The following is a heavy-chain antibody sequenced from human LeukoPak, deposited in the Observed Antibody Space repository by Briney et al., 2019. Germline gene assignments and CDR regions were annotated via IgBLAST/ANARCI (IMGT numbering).Heavy chain of an antibody. V-gene: IGHV3-30*03. Sequence: GGSLRLSCVVSGFTFNRCWMNWVRQAPGKGLEWVAVISYDGSNKYYADSVKGRFTISRDNSKNTLYLQMNSLRAEDTAVYYCARVVGATPPVYFDYWGQGTLVTVSS. CDR3: ARVVGATPPVYFDY. D-gene: IGHD1-26*01. J-gene: IGHJ4*02. CDR1: GFTFNRCW. CDR2: ISYDGSNK.